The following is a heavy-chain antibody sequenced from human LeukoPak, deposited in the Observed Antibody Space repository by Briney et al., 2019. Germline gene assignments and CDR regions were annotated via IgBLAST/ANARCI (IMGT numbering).Heavy chain of an antibody. CDR1: GYTFRIYG. D-gene: IGHD3-16*02. J-gene: IGHJ4*02. CDR3: ARDGLGSWGSYRELDS. V-gene: IGHV1-18*01. CDR2: VSTSNGNT. Sequence: ASVKVSCKASGYTFRIYGFSWVRQAPGQGLEWVGWVSTSNGNTKYAQNFQGRVTLTTETSTTTAYMELRDLRSDDTAVYYCARDGLGSWGSYRELDSWGQGTLVTVSS.